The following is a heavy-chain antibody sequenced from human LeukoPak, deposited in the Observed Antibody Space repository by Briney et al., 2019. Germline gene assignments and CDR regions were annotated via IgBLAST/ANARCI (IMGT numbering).Heavy chain of an antibody. CDR1: GITLSNYG. CDR3: AKRGVVIRVILVGLHKEAYYFDS. D-gene: IGHD3-22*01. Sequence: GGSLRLSCAVSGITLSNYGMSWVRQAPGKGLEWVAGISDSGGRTKYADSVKGRFTISRDNSKNTLYLQMNSLRAEDTAVYFCAKRGVVIRVILVGLHKEAYYFDSWGQGALVTVSS. J-gene: IGHJ4*02. V-gene: IGHV3-23*01. CDR2: ISDSGGRT.